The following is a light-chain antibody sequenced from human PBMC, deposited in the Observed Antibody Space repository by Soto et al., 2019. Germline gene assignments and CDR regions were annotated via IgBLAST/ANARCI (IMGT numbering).Light chain of an antibody. CDR2: GAS. Sequence: EIVMTQSPATLSVSPGERVTLSCRASQNIASSLDWYQQIPGQPPRLLFYGASTRASAVPARFSGSGSGTEVTLPISSLQYEDFAVYYCQQYYDWSLTFGGGTRVEIK. CDR1: QNIASS. V-gene: IGKV3-15*01. J-gene: IGKJ4*01. CDR3: QQYYDWSLT.